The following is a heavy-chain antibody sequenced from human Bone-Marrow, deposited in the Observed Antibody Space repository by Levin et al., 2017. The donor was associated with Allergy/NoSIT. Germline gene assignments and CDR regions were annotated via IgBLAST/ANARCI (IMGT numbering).Heavy chain of an antibody. CDR3: ARESAYYYDSSGYYY. V-gene: IGHV3-33*01. D-gene: IGHD3-22*01. Sequence: GESLKISCAASGFTFSSYGMHWVRQAPGKGLEWVAVIWYDGSNKYYADSVKGRFTISRDNSKNTLYLQMNSLRAEDTAVYYCARESAYYYDSSGYYYWGQGTLVTVSS. CDR1: GFTFSSYG. CDR2: IWYDGSNK. J-gene: IGHJ4*02.